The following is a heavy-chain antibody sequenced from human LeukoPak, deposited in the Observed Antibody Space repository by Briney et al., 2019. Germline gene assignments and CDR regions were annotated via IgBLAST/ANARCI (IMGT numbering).Heavy chain of an antibody. Sequence: GKSLKISCQASGYNFKATWIGWLRQVPGKGLEWMGVIYPDNSNTKYSPSFRGHVTISADKSTGTTSLHWSSLATSDTAIYYCATGTGPAANGDYFDYWGQGTLVTVSS. CDR3: ATGTGPAANGDYFDY. J-gene: IGHJ4*02. CDR1: GYNFKATW. V-gene: IGHV5-51*01. D-gene: IGHD6-13*01. CDR2: IYPDNSNT.